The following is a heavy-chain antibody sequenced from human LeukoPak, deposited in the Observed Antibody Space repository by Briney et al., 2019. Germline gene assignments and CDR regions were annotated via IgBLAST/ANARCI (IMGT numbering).Heavy chain of an antibody. J-gene: IGHJ4*02. V-gene: IGHV1-2*02. CDR3: ARDRFRWEYYYDSSGYGY. CDR2: INPKTGGT. CDR1: GYTFTGYY. D-gene: IGHD3-22*01. Sequence: ASVKVSCKASGYTFTGYYMHWVRQAPGQGLEWMGWINPKTGGTNYAQKLQGRVTMTTDTSTSTAYMELRSLRSDDTAVYYCARDRFRWEYYYDSSGYGYWGQGTLVTVSS.